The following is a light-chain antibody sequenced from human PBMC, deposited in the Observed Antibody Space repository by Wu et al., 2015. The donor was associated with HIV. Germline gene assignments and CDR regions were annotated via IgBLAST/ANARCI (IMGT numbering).Light chain of an antibody. J-gene: IGKJ1*01. CDR3: QQYGWSPT. V-gene: IGKV3-20*01. CDR1: QTVNSNF. CDR2: DAS. Sequence: ELVLTQSPGTLSLSPGGRATLSCRASQTVNSNFLSWYQHKPGQAPRLLIFDASSRATGIPDRFSGSGSGTEFSLTISRLEPEDFAVYYCQQYGWSPTFGQGTKVEI.